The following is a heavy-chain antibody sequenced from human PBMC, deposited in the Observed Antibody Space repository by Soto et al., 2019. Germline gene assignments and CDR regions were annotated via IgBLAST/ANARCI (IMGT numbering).Heavy chain of an antibody. D-gene: IGHD2-15*01. Sequence: PTLVNPTQTLTLTCTFSGFSLSTSGVGVGWIRQPPGKALEWLTFIYWDDDKRNSPFLKSRLTITKDTSKNQVVLTMTNMDPVDTATYYCAHIVVAGITYYFDSWGQGTLVTVPQ. CDR3: AHIVVAGITYYFDS. CDR2: IYWDDDK. J-gene: IGHJ4*02. CDR1: GFSLSTSGVG. V-gene: IGHV2-5*02.